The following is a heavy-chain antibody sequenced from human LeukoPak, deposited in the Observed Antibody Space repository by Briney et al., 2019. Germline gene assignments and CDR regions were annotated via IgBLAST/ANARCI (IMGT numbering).Heavy chain of an antibody. CDR3: ARTGPGLGFDP. CDR2: IYYSGST. V-gene: IGHV4-59*12. J-gene: IGHJ5*02. Sequence: SETLSLTCTVSGGSISSYYWSWIRQPPGKGLEWIGYIYYSGSTNYNPSLKSRVTISVDTSKNQFSLKLSSVTAADTAVYYCARTGPGLGFDPWGQGTLVTVSS. CDR1: GGSISSYY. D-gene: IGHD1-14*01.